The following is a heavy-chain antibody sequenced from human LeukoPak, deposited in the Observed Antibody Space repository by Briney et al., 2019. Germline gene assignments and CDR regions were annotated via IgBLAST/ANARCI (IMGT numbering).Heavy chain of an antibody. CDR2: ISWNSGSI. V-gene: IGHV3-9*01. Sequence: GGSLRLSCAASGFTFDDYAMHWVRHAPGKGLEWVSGISWNSGSIGYADSVKGRFTISRDNAKNSLYLQMNSLRAEDTALYYCAKDSQALLWFGELGWWGQGTLVTVSS. J-gene: IGHJ4*01. CDR1: GFTFDDYA. CDR3: AKDSQALLWFGELGW. D-gene: IGHD3-10*01.